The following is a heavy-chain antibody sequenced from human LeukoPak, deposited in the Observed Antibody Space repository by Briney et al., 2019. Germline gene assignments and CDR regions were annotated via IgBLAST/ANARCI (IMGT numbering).Heavy chain of an antibody. D-gene: IGHD4-23*01. J-gene: IGHJ4*02. CDR3: ARDLDYGGNNQLIDY. Sequence: GGSLRLSCAASGFTVSTNYMSWVRQAPGKGLEWVSIIYSGGATYYADSVMGRFTISRDNSKNTLYLQMNSLRAEDTAVYYCARDLDYGGNNQLIDYWGQGTLVTVSS. CDR1: GFTVSTNY. V-gene: IGHV3-53*05. CDR2: IYSGGAT.